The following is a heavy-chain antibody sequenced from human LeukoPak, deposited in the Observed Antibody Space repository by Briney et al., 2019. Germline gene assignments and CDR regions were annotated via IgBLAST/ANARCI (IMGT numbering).Heavy chain of an antibody. CDR1: GYTFTSYY. Sequence: GASVKVSCKASGYTFTSYYMHWVRQAPGQGLEWMGIINPSGGSTSYAQKFQGRVTMTRDTSTSTVYMELSSLRSEDTAVYYCARESFYDYVWGSYRYQTRHFDYWGQGTPVTVSS. CDR3: ARESFYDYVWGSYRYQTRHFDY. D-gene: IGHD3-16*02. CDR2: INPSGGST. V-gene: IGHV1-46*01. J-gene: IGHJ4*02.